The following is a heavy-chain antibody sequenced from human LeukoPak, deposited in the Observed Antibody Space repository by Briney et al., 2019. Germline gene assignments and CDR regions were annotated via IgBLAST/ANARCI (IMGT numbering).Heavy chain of an antibody. V-gene: IGHV3-23*01. CDR3: AKDDFCGGDCYSGTLDS. J-gene: IGHJ4*02. CDR1: GFTFSSFA. Sequence: GGFLRLSCAASGFTFSSFAMTWVRQAPGKGLEWVSAISGSGNSAYYADSLKGRFTVSRDNSKNTLYLQVNSLRAEDTAIYYCAKDDFCGGDCYSGTLDSWGQGTLVTVSS. CDR2: ISGSGNSA. D-gene: IGHD2-21*02.